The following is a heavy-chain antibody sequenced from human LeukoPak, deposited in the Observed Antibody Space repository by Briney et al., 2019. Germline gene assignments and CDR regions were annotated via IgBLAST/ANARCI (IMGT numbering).Heavy chain of an antibody. Sequence: SETLSLTCTVSGYSISSGYYWSWIRQPPGKGLEWIGYIYYSGSTNYNPSLKSRVTISVDTSKNQFSLKLSSVTAADTAVYYCASHQLVLLWFGEFVGWFDPWGQGTLVTVSS. J-gene: IGHJ5*02. CDR3: ASHQLVLLWFGEFVGWFDP. V-gene: IGHV4-59*08. D-gene: IGHD3-10*01. CDR1: GYSISSGYY. CDR2: IYYSGST.